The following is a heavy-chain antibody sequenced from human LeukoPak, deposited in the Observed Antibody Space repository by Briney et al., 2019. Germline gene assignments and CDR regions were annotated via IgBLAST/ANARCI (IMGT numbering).Heavy chain of an antibody. Sequence: PSETLSLTCTVSGGSISSSSYYWGWIRQPPGKGLEWIGSIYYSGSTYYNPSLKSRVTISVDTSKNQFSLKLSSVTAADTAVYYCARDGTVTNGPFDYWGQGTLVAVSS. CDR2: IYYSGST. J-gene: IGHJ4*02. D-gene: IGHD4-17*01. CDR3: ARDGTVTNGPFDY. V-gene: IGHV4-39*07. CDR1: GGSISSSSYY.